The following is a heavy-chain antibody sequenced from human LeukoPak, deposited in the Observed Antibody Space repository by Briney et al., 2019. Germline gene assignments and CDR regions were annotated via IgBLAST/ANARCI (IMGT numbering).Heavy chain of an antibody. V-gene: IGHV4-4*07. CDR3: ARDDGNSRSWYYFDY. CDR2: IFTSGST. D-gene: IGHD6-13*01. CDR1: GVSISSYY. Sequence: PSETLFLTCNVSGVSISSYYWNWIRQPAGKGLEWIGRIFTSGSTNYNPSLKSRVSISVDKSKNQLSLKLRSVTAADTAVYFCARDDGNSRSWYYFDYWGQGTLATVSS. J-gene: IGHJ4*02.